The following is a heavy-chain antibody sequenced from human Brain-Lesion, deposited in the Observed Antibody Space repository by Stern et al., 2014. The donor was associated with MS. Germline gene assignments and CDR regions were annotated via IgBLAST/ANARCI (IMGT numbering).Heavy chain of an antibody. V-gene: IGHV1-2*02. CDR2: LNPNTGGT. Sequence: QVQLVQSGAEVKTPGASVKASCTTSGYILPGYYIHSVRQAPAQGLSWIAWLNPNTGGTMYAQKFQGRVTMSRDTSISTAYVELSSLTSDDTAVYYCARDQRGITIFGVVTDYYYLGMDVWGQGTTVTVSS. CDR3: ARDQRGITIFGVVTDYYYLGMDV. J-gene: IGHJ6*02. D-gene: IGHD3-3*01. CDR1: GYILPGYY.